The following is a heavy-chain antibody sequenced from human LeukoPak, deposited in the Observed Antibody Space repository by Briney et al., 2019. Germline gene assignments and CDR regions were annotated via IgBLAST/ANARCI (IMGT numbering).Heavy chain of an antibody. V-gene: IGHV3-21*01. D-gene: IGHD5-18*01. CDR1: GFTFSSYS. Sequence: GGSLRLSCAASGFTFSSYSMNWVRQAPGKGLEWVSSISSSSSYIYYADSVKGRFTISRDNAKNSLYLQMNSLRAEDTAVYYCARDRQARTWTRIQLWSDAFDIWGQGTMVTVSS. J-gene: IGHJ3*02. CDR3: ARDRQARTWTRIQLWSDAFDI. CDR2: ISSSSSYI.